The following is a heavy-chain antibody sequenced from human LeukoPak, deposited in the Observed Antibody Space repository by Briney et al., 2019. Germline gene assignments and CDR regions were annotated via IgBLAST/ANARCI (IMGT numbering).Heavy chain of an antibody. CDR3: ARDDILTGYSLDY. CDR1: GFTFSGYG. J-gene: IGHJ4*02. Sequence: GGSLSRSCAASGFTFSGYGMHWVRQAPGKGLEGVAFIRSDGSNKYYTDSVKGRFTISRDNSMNTLFLQMNSLTADDTAVYYCARDDILTGYSLDYWGQGTLVTFSS. V-gene: IGHV3-30*02. D-gene: IGHD3-9*01. CDR2: IRSDGSNK.